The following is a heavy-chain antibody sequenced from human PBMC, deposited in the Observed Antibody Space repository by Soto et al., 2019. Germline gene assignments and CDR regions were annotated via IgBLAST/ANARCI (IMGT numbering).Heavy chain of an antibody. CDR2: IKQDGSEK. CDR3: AGGYGWYFDL. CDR1: GFTFSSYW. Sequence: EVQLVESGGGLVQPGGSLRLSCAASGFTFSSYWMIWVRQAPGKGLEWVANIKQDGSEKYYVDSVKGRFIISRDNAMHSLYLQMNSLRAEDTAVYYCAGGYGWYFDLWGRGTLVTVSS. J-gene: IGHJ2*01. D-gene: IGHD1-1*01. V-gene: IGHV3-7*01.